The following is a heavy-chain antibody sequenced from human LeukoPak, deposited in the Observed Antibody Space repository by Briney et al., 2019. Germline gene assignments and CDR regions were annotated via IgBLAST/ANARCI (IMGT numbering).Heavy chain of an antibody. V-gene: IGHV1-8*01. J-gene: IGHJ4*02. D-gene: IGHD3-3*01. CDR3: ASGQDFWSGYYTAGVDY. CDR2: MNPNSGNT. Sequence: ASVKVSCKASGYTFTSYDINWVRQATGQGLEWMGWMNPNSGNTDYAQKFQGRVTMTRNTSISTASMQLSSLAAEDPAVYYCASGQDFWSGYYTAGVDYWGQGTMVTVSS. CDR1: GYTFTSYD.